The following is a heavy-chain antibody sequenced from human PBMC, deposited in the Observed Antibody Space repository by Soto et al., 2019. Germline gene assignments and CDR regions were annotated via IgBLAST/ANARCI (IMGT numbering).Heavy chain of an antibody. CDR1: GFSVITNY. Sequence: EVQLVETGGGLVQPGGSLRLSCAASGFSVITNYMSWVRQAPGKGLEWVSIIHSGGNTYFADSVKGRFTISRDSSKNTLYLQMNRLRSEDTAMYFCAREFTSWGQGTLVTVSS. CDR3: AREFTS. CDR2: IHSGGNT. V-gene: IGHV3-53*02. J-gene: IGHJ4*02.